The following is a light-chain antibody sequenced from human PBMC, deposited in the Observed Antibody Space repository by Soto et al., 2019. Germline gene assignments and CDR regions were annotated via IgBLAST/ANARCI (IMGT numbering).Light chain of an antibody. Sequence: IMMSQSPATLSVSKGGRATLSCRASQSISDTLAWYQQNPGQAPRLLIYGASTRAPGFPARFSGSGSGTDFTLTISSLQSEDFAVYYCQQSNNWPWTFGQGSNVDI. CDR3: QQSNNWPWT. V-gene: IGKV3-15*01. CDR1: QSISDT. CDR2: GAS. J-gene: IGKJ1*01.